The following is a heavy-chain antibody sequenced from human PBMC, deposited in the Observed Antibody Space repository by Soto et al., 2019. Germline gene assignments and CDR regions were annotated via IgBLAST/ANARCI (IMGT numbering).Heavy chain of an antibody. V-gene: IGHV3-48*02. CDR1: GFTFSCYS. Sequence: GGSLRLSCAASGFTFSCYSLNWVRQAPGKGLEWVSYISSSSSSINYADSVKGRFTISRDNAKNSLYLQMNSLRDEDTAVYYCARPSTVTRNWFDPWGQGTLVTVS. D-gene: IGHD4-17*01. CDR3: ARPSTVTRNWFDP. CDR2: ISSSSSSI. J-gene: IGHJ5*02.